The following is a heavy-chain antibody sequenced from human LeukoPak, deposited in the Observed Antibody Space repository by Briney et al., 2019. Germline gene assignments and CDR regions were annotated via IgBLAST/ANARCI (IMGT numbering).Heavy chain of an antibody. Sequence: GGSLRLSCAASGFTFSNYAMTWVRQPPGQGLEWVSTISGGGDFTYYADSVKGRFTISRDNSKNTLYLQVNSLRAADTAVYYCARGGTMVAWYYDFWGRGILVSVSS. V-gene: IGHV3-23*01. CDR2: ISGGGDFT. CDR3: ARGGTMVAWYYDF. D-gene: IGHD4/OR15-4a*01. J-gene: IGHJ2*01. CDR1: GFTFSNYA.